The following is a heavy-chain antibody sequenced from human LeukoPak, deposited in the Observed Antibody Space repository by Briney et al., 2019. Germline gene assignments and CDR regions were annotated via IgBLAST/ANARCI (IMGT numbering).Heavy chain of an antibody. Sequence: ASVKASCKASGYTFTSYDINWVRQATGQGLEWMGWMNPNSGNTGYAQKFQGRVTITRNTSISTAYMELSSLRSEDTAVYYCARVREDGNNWFDPWGQGTLVTVSS. J-gene: IGHJ5*02. CDR3: ARVREDGNNWFDP. CDR2: MNPNSGNT. V-gene: IGHV1-8*03. D-gene: IGHD1-26*01. CDR1: GYTFTSYD.